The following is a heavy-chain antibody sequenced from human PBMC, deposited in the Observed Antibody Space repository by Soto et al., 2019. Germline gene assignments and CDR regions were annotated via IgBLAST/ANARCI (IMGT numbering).Heavy chain of an antibody. Sequence: SGPTLVNPTQALTLTCALSGFSVSARGVGVGWIRQPPGKALEWLAIIYWNDDKLYRPSLQSRLTITKDTSKNQVVLTMTNMDPVDTATYYCAHSPWGAAPDYWGQGTPVTVSS. CDR1: GFSVSARGVG. CDR3: AHSPWGAAPDY. CDR2: IYWNDDK. D-gene: IGHD3-16*01. V-gene: IGHV2-5*01. J-gene: IGHJ4*02.